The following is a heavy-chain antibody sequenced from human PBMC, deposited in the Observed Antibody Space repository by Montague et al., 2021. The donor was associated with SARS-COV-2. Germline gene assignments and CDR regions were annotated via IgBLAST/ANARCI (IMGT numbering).Heavy chain of an antibody. V-gene: IGHV4-59*08. D-gene: IGHD3-3*01. CDR1: GGSISSCY. Sequence: SETLSLTCTVSGGSISSCYCCWIWMPPAQGQELVWISYNYRSTNYNSTPNSKSTISVYTSTNQFSLTLSSVTAADTAVYYCARPPEVYAWSGFSNWFDPWGQGTLVTVSS. CDR3: ARPPEVYAWSGFSNWFDP. J-gene: IGHJ5*02. CDR2: SYNYRST.